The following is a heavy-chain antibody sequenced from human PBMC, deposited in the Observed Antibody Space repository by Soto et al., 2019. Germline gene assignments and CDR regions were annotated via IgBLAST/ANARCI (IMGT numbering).Heavy chain of an antibody. CDR2: ISAYNGNT. V-gene: IGHV1-18*01. CDR1: GYTFTSYG. CDR3: ARAGFLEWSRAEYFQH. J-gene: IGHJ1*01. Sequence: ASVKVSCKASGYTFTSYGISWVRQAPGQGLEWMGWISAYNGNTNYAQKLQGRVTMTTDTSTSTAYMELRSLRPDDTAVYYCARAGFLEWSRAEYFQHWGQGTLVTVSS. D-gene: IGHD3-3*01.